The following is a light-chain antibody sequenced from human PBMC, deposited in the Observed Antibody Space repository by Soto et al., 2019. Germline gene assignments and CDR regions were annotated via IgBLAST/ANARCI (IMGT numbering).Light chain of an antibody. CDR3: SSYRGSSPSV. CDR2: DVR. J-gene: IGLJ1*01. V-gene: IGLV2-14*03. Sequence: QSVLTQPASVSGSPGQSITVSCTGTSSDVGAYNYVSWYQHHPGKAPRLLIYDVRYRPSGVSNRFSGSKSGNTASLTISGLQAEDEADYYCSSYRGSSPSVFGAGTKLTVL. CDR1: SSDVGAYNY.